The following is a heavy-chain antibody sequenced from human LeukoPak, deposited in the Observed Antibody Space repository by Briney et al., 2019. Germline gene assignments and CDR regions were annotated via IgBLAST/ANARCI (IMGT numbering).Heavy chain of an antibody. CDR3: AILGYCSGGSCYPGRYYYYMDV. CDR1: GGSFSGYY. CDR2: INHSGST. Sequence: SETLSLTCAVYGGSFSGYYWSWIRQPPGKGLEWIGEINHSGSTNYNPSLKSRVTISVDTSKNQFSLKLSSVTAADTAVYYCAILGYCSGGSCYPGRYYYYMDVWGKGTTVTISS. V-gene: IGHV4-34*01. J-gene: IGHJ6*03. D-gene: IGHD2-15*01.